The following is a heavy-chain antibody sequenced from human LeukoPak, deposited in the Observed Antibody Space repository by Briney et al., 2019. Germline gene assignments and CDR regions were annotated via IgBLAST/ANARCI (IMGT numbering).Heavy chain of an antibody. CDR1: GFTFSSYG. D-gene: IGHD1-26*01. J-gene: IGHJ5*02. CDR2: IRYDGSNK. V-gene: IGHV3-30*02. Sequence: PGGSLRLSCAASGFTFSSYGMHWVRQAPGKGLEWVAFIRYDGSNKYYADSVKGRFTISRDNSKNTLYLQMNSLRAGDRAVYYCAEASHPEWEPRGGWFDPWGQGTLVTVST. CDR3: AEASHPEWEPRGGWFDP.